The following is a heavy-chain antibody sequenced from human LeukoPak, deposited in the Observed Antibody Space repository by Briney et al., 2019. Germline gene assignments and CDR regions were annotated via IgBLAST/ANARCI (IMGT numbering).Heavy chain of an antibody. CDR2: ISPSSDSI. J-gene: IGHJ4*02. CDR3: AGAMRSGYDY. CDR1: GVTFSSYW. Sequence: PGGTLRLSCAASGVTFSSYWMHWGRHAPGNGLVWFSYISPSSDSIYYADSLKGRFTISRDNAEHSLYLQMNSLRDEDTAVYYCAGAMRSGYDYWGQGTLVTVSS. D-gene: IGHD5-12*01. V-gene: IGHV3-48*02.